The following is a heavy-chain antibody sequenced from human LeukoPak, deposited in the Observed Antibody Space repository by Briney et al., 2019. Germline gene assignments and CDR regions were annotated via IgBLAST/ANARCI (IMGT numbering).Heavy chain of an antibody. V-gene: IGHV3-53*01. CDR1: GLTVSSNC. Sequence: PGGSLRLSCAASGLTVSSNCMSWVRQAPGKGLEWVSLIYSGGSTYYTDSVKGRFTISRDNSKNTLYLQMNSLRAEDTAVYYCARRAGDYSHPYDYWGHGILVTVSS. J-gene: IGHJ4*01. CDR2: IYSGGST. D-gene: IGHD3-22*01. CDR3: ARRAGDYSHPYDY.